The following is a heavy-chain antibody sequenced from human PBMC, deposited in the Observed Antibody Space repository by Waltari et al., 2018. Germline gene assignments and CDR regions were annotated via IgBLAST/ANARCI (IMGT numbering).Heavy chain of an antibody. V-gene: IGHV4-38-2*01. Sequence: QVQLQESGPGLVKPSETLSLTCAGSGYCISSGYSWGWIRQPPGKGLEWIGIIYHSGSTYYNPSLNSRVTISVYTSKNQFSLKLSSVTAADTAVYYCARRGWGGDYRLWGQGTLVTVSS. CDR1: GYCISSGYS. D-gene: IGHD4-17*01. J-gene: IGHJ4*02. CDR3: ARRGWGGDYRL. CDR2: IYHSGST.